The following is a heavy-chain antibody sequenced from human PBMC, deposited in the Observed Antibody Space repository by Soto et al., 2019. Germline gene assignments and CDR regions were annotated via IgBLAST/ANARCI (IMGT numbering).Heavy chain of an antibody. CDR3: AKVRGWSSTDLDY. D-gene: IGHD3-10*01. CDR1: GFTFTRFG. CDR2: ISYDGSNK. V-gene: IGHV3-30*18. Sequence: PGGSLRLSCAASGFTFTRFGLHWVRQAPGKGLGWVALISYDGSNKYYADSVKGRFTISRDKSKNTLYRQMHSLRAGDTAVYYCAKVRGWSSTDLDYWGQGTLVNVS. J-gene: IGHJ4*02.